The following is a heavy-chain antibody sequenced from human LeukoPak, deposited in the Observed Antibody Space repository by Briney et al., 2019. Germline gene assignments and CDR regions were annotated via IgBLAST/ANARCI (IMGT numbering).Heavy chain of an antibody. CDR2: INPSGGST. J-gene: IGHJ3*02. D-gene: IGHD3-16*01. CDR1: GYTFTSYY. V-gene: IGHV1-46*01. CDR3: ATRLQLYDAFDI. Sequence: GASVKVSCKASGYTFTSYYMHWVRQAPGQGLEWMGIINPSGGSTSNAQKFQGRVTMTGDTSTDTAYMELSSLRSEDTAVYYCATRLQLYDAFDIWGQGTMVTVSS.